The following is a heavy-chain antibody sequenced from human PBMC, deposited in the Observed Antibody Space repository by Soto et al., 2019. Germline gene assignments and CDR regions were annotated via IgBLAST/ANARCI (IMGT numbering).Heavy chain of an antibody. D-gene: IGHD3-22*01. Sequence: QVQLIQSGAEVKKPGSSVKVSCKAYGGTFSRYAISWVRQAPGQGLEWMGGITPIFGTANYAQKFQGRVAITADESTRTSYMELRSLRSGDTDVYYCARGWGYDTSDYYYAYWGQGTLITVSS. CDR1: GGTFSRYA. J-gene: IGHJ4*02. V-gene: IGHV1-69*01. CDR3: ARGWGYDTSDYYYAY. CDR2: ITPIFGTA.